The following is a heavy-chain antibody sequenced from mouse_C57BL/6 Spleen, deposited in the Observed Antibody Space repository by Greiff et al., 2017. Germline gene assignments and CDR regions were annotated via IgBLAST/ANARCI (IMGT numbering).Heavy chain of an antibody. Sequence: EVQLVESGAELVRPGASVKLSCTASGFNIKDDYMHWVKQRPEQGLEWIGWIDPENGDTEYASKFQGKATITADTSSNTAYLQLSSLTSEDTAVYYSTPSSMGYWGQGTSVTVAS. CDR3: TPSSMGY. CDR1: GFNIKDDY. V-gene: IGHV14-4*01. J-gene: IGHJ4*01. CDR2: IDPENGDT.